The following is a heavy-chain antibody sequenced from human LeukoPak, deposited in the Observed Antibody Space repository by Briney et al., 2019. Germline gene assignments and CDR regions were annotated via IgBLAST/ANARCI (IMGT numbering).Heavy chain of an antibody. CDR2: IYYSGST. CDR1: GGSISSGDYY. V-gene: IGHV4-30-4*08. D-gene: IGHD1-26*01. J-gene: IGHJ4*02. Sequence: SETLSLTCTVSGGSISSGDYYWSWIRQPPGKGLEWIGYIYYSGSTYYNPSLKSRVTISVDTSKNQFSLKLSSVTAADTAVYYCAGIVGATRVHYFDYWGQGTLVTVSS. CDR3: AGIVGATRVHYFDY.